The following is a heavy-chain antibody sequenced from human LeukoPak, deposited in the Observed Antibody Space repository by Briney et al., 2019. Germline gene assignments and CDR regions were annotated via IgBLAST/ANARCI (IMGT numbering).Heavy chain of an antibody. Sequence: GASVKVSCKASGYTFTGYYMHWVRQAPGQGLEWMGWINPNSGGTNYAQKFQGRVTMTRDTSISTAYMELSRLRSDDTAVYYCARVSSWLPPRNPYFDYWGQGTLVTVSS. V-gene: IGHV1-2*02. CDR2: INPNSGGT. J-gene: IGHJ4*02. D-gene: IGHD6-13*01. CDR3: ARVSSWLPPRNPYFDY. CDR1: GYTFTGYY.